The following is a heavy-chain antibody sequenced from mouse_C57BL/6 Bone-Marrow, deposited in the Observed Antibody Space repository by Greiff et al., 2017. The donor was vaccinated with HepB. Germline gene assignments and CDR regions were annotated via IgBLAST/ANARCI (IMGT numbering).Heavy chain of an antibody. V-gene: IGHV5-12*01. D-gene: IGHD1-1*01. CDR1: GFTFSDYY. CDR3: ERQVTKVVAPLGFDV. J-gene: IGHJ1*03. CDR2: ISNGGGST. Sequence: DVQLVESGGGLVQPGGSLKLSCAASGFTFSDYYMYWVRQTPEKRLEWVAYISNGGGSTYYPDTVKGRFTISRDNAKNTLYLQMSRLKSEDTAMYYCERQVTKVVAPLGFDVWGTGTTVTVSS.